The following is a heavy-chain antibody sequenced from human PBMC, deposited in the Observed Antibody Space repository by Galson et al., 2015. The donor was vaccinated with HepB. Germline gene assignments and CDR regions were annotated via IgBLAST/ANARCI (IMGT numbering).Heavy chain of an antibody. CDR3: VRDQWQINAFDL. Sequence: SLRLSCAASGFTFSNYGMHWVRQAPGKGLEWVAVIWYDGSYKFYGDSVKGRFTISRDNSQNTLLLEMHSLRVEDTAVYYCVRDQWQINAFDLWGQATLVTVSS. J-gene: IGHJ3*01. V-gene: IGHV3-33*01. CDR1: GFTFSNYG. D-gene: IGHD6-19*01. CDR2: IWYDGSYK.